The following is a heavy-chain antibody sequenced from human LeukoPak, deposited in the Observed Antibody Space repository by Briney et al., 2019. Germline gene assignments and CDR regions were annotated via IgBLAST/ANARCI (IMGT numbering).Heavy chain of an antibody. Sequence: GGSLRLSCAASGFTVSSYGMTWVRQAPGKGLEWVSAFSATDGSAQYAEAVRGRFTISRDNSKNSLYLQMNSLRVEDTAVYFCAKARIAAAGTGAFDVWGQGTMVTVSS. CDR3: AKARIAAAGTGAFDV. CDR1: GFTVSSYG. D-gene: IGHD6-13*01. CDR2: FSATDGSA. J-gene: IGHJ3*01. V-gene: IGHV3-23*01.